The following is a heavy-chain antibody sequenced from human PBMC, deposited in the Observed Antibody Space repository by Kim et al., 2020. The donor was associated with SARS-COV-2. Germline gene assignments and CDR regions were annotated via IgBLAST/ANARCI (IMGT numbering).Heavy chain of an antibody. Sequence: SETLSLTCTVSGGSISSGGYYWSWIRQHPGKGLEWIGYIYYSGSTYYNPSLKSRVTISVDTSKNQFSLKLSSVTAADTAVYYCARERPERDGYKRWFDYWGQGTLVTVSS. V-gene: IGHV4-31*03. CDR1: GGSISSGGYY. CDR3: ARERPERDGYKRWFDY. J-gene: IGHJ4*02. CDR2: IYYSGST. D-gene: IGHD5-12*01.